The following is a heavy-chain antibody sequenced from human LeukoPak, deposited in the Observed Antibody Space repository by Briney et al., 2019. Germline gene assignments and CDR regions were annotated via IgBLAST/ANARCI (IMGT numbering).Heavy chain of an antibody. CDR1: GGSITNNNYH. CDR3: TRLFNGSPADY. CDR2: IYYRGNT. D-gene: IGHD1-1*01. Sequence: PSETLSLTCAVSGGSITNNNYHWGWIRQPPGKGLEWIGSIYYRGNTYYDPSLKSRVTISVDTSKNQFSLWLSSVTAADTSVYYCTRLFNGSPADYWGQVILVTVSS. V-gene: IGHV4-39*01. J-gene: IGHJ4*02.